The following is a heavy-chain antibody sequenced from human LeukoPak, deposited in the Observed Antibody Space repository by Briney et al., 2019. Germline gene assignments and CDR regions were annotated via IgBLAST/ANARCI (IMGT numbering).Heavy chain of an antibody. J-gene: IGHJ6*03. CDR2: IYYSGST. V-gene: IGHV4-39*07. CDR1: GGSISSSSYY. Sequence: SETLSLTCTVSGGSISSSSYYWGWIRQPPGTGLEWIGSIYYSGSTYYNPSLKSRVTISLDTSKNQFSLKLSSVTAADTAVYYCVRTGGSFYFYYYMDVWGKGTTVTISS. D-gene: IGHD1-26*01. CDR3: VRTGGSFYFYYYMDV.